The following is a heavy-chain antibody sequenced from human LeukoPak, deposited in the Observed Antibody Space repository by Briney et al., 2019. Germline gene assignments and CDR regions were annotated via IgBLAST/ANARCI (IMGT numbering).Heavy chain of an antibody. CDR2: INHSASA. Sequence: SETLSLTCAVYGGSFSGYYWSWIRQPPGKGLEWIGEINHSASAMYNPSLKSRVSISVDTSKNQFSLRLSSVTAADTAVFYCARRRIVVVPAARYAFDIWGQGTMVTVSS. CDR3: ARRRIVVVPAARYAFDI. V-gene: IGHV4-34*01. CDR1: GGSFSGYY. J-gene: IGHJ3*02. D-gene: IGHD2-2*01.